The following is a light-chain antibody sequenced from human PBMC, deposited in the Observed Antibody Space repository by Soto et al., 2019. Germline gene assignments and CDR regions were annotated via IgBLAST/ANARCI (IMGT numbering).Light chain of an antibody. J-gene: IGKJ1*01. Sequence: EIVMTQSPATLSVSPGERATLSCRASQSVSSNLAWYQQKPGQAPRLLIYGASTRATGIPARFSGSGSGTEFTRTISSLQSEDCAVYYCQQYNNWHIWWTFGQGTKVEIK. V-gene: IGKV3-15*01. CDR1: QSVSSN. CDR2: GAS. CDR3: QQYNNWHIWWT.